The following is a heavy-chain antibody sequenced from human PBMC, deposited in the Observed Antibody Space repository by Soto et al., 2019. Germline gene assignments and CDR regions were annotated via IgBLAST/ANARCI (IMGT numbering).Heavy chain of an antibody. Sequence: QVQLVQSGAEVKKPGASVKVSCKASGYTFTSYAMHWVRQAPGQRLEWMGWINAGNGNTKYSQKFQGRVTITRDTSASTAYMELSSLRSEDTAVYYCARDTPELVSYGLIDYYYYGMGVWGQGTTVTVSS. CDR2: INAGNGNT. J-gene: IGHJ6*02. V-gene: IGHV1-3*01. D-gene: IGHD1-26*01. CDR3: ARDTPELVSYGLIDYYYYGMGV. CDR1: GYTFTSYA.